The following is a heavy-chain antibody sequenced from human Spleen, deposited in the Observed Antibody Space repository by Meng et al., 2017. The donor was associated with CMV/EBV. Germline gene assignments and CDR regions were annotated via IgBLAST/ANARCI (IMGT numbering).Heavy chain of an antibody. V-gene: IGHV3-48*04. D-gene: IGHD3-3*01. CDR2: ISGSGTTM. CDR1: GFTFSSNS. Sequence: GESLKISCAASGFTFSSNSMNWVRLAPGKGLEWVSYISGSGTTMYYADSVEGRFTISRDNAQNSMYLQMNSLRAEDTAVYYCAREIGRRYDFWTAYSNYFDNWGQGTLVTVSS. J-gene: IGHJ4*02. CDR3: AREIGRRYDFWTAYSNYFDN.